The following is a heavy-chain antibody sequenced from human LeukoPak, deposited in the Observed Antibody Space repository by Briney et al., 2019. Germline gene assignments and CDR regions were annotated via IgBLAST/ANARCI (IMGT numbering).Heavy chain of an antibody. CDR1: GGSISSSSYY. J-gene: IGHJ4*02. D-gene: IGHD5-24*01. Sequence: PSEILSLTCTVSGGSISSSSYYWGWIRQPPGKGLEWIGSIFYSGSTYYNPSLKNRVTISVDTSKNQFSLKLSSVTAADTAVYYCARSLGDDYNFYYWGQGTLVTVSS. CDR3: ARSLGDDYNFYY. V-gene: IGHV4-39*01. CDR2: IFYSGST.